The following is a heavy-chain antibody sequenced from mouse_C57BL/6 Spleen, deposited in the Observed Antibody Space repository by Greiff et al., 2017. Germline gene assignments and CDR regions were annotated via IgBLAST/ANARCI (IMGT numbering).Heavy chain of an antibody. Sequence: EVHLVESGGGLVKPGGSLKLSCAASGFTFSDYGMHWVRQAPEKGLEWVAYISSGSSTIYYADTVKGQFTISRDNAENTLFLQMTSLRSEDTAMYYCAQLTGKTYWGQGTTLTVSS. V-gene: IGHV5-17*01. CDR2: ISSGSSTI. CDR3: AQLTGKTY. D-gene: IGHD4-1*01. J-gene: IGHJ2*01. CDR1: GFTFSDYG.